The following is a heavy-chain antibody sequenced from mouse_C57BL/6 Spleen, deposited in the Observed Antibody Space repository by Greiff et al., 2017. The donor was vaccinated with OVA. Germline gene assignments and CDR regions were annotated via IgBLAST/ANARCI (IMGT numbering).Heavy chain of an antibody. CDR2: INPNNGGT. D-gene: IGHD2-3*01. CDR3: ARNGYYALYAMDY. J-gene: IGHJ4*01. Sequence: VQLQQSGPELVKPGASVKISCKASGYTFTDYYMNWVKQSHGKSLEWIGDINPNNGGTSYNQKFKGKATLTVDKSSSTAYMELRSLTSEDSAVYYCARNGYYALYAMDYWGQGTSVTVSS. V-gene: IGHV1-26*01. CDR1: GYTFTDYY.